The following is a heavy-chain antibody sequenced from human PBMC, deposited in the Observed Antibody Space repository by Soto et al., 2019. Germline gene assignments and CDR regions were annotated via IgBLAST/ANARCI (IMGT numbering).Heavy chain of an antibody. D-gene: IGHD3-22*01. CDR1: VGTFSSYT. CDR3: ASTPGFGIVLDY. J-gene: IGHJ4*02. CDR2: IIPILGRA. Sequence: QVQLVQSGAEVKKPGSSVKVSCKASVGTFSSYTISWVRQAPGQGLEWMGRIIPILGRANYARKFQGRVTITAEKSTSTAYMELSSLRSEDTSVYYCASTPGFGIVLDYWGQGALVSVSS. V-gene: IGHV1-69*02.